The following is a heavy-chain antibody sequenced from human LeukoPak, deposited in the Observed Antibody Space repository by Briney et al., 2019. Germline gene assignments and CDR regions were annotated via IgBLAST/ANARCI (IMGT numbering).Heavy chain of an antibody. D-gene: IGHD6-19*01. Sequence: GASVKVSCKASGYTFTSYALNWVRQAPGQGLEWMGWIKTNTGNPTYAQGFTGRFVFSLDTSVNTAYLEISSLKAEDTAVYYCATDPVSSGWYFGYWGQGTLVTVSS. CDR3: ATDPVSSGWYFGY. J-gene: IGHJ4*02. CDR2: IKTNTGNP. V-gene: IGHV7-4-1*02. CDR1: GYTFTSYA.